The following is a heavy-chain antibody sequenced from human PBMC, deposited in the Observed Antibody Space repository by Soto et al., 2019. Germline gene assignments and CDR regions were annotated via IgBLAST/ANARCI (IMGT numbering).Heavy chain of an antibody. CDR3: ARTRDGSNPFDY. CDR1: GGSFSGYY. J-gene: IGHJ4*02. D-gene: IGHD5-12*01. CDR2: INHSGST. V-gene: IGHV4-34*01. Sequence: SETLSLTCAVYGGSFSGYYWTWIRQPPGTGLEWIGEINHSGSTNYNPSLKSRVTISVDTSKNQFSLKLTSVTAADTAVYYCARTRDGSNPFDYWGQGTLVTVSS.